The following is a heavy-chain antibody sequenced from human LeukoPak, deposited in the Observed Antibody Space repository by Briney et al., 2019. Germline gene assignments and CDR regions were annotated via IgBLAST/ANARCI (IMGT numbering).Heavy chain of an antibody. CDR2: IYYSGST. V-gene: IGHV4-59*01. CDR1: GGSISSYY. D-gene: IGHD5-18*01. CDR3: ASGRGLYSFYAFDI. J-gene: IGHJ3*02. Sequence: SETLSLTCTVSGGSISSYYWSWIRQPPGKGLEGIGYIYYSGSTDYNPSLRSRVTISVDTSKSQFSLKLSSVTAADTAVYYCASGRGLYSFYAFDIWGQGTMVTVSS.